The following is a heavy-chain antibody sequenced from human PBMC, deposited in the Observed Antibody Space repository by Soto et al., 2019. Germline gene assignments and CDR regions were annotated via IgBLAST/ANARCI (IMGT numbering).Heavy chain of an antibody. CDR1: GYTFTSYD. Sequence: ASVKVSCKASGYTFTSYDINWVRQATGQGLEWMGWMNPNSGNTGYAQKFQGRVTMTRNTSISTAYMELSSLRSEDTAVYYCARKAGYFDWLFPKRKYYYYYYYMDVWGKGTTVTVSS. CDR2: MNPNSGNT. J-gene: IGHJ6*03. CDR3: ARKAGYFDWLFPKRKYYYYYYYMDV. D-gene: IGHD3-9*01. V-gene: IGHV1-8*01.